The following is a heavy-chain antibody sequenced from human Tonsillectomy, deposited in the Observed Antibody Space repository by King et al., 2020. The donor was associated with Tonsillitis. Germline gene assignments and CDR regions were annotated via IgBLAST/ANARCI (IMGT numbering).Heavy chain of an antibody. V-gene: IGHV4-34*01. Sequence: VQLQQWGAGLLKPSETLSLTCAVYGGSFSGYYWSWIRQSPGKGLEWIGEFNHSGSTNYNPSLKSRVTISVDTSKNHFSLKQSSVTAADTAVYYCARGGYTYAYRNDAFDIWGQGTMVTVSS. CDR1: GGSFSGYY. CDR3: ARGGYTYAYRNDAFDI. CDR2: FNHSGST. D-gene: IGHD3-16*01. J-gene: IGHJ3*02.